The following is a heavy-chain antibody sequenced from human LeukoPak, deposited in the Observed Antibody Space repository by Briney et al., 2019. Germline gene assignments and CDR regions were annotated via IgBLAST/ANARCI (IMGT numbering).Heavy chain of an antibody. J-gene: IGHJ3*01. CDR3: ARPTTVTMGDAFDF. Sequence: PGGSLTLVNAAAGFNFSSYWMPCVRQAPGKGLEWVANIKQDGTEKYYVDSVKGRFTISRDNAKNSLYLQMNSLRAVDTAVYFCARPTTVTMGDAFDFWGIGTLVNVSS. CDR1: GFNFSSYW. V-gene: IGHV3-7*04. D-gene: IGHD4-17*01. CDR2: IKQDGTEK.